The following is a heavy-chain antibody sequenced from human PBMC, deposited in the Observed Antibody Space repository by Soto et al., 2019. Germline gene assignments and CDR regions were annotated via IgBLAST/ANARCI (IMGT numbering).Heavy chain of an antibody. J-gene: IGHJ4*02. Sequence: EVQLVESGGGLVQPGGSLRLSCAASGFTFSSYSMNWVRQAPGKGLEWVSYISSSSSTIYYADSVKGRFTISRDNAKNSLYLQMNSLRDEDTAVYYCASLRGGATTSRSYYFDYWGQGTLVTVSS. V-gene: IGHV3-48*02. CDR3: ASLRGGATTSRSYYFDY. CDR2: ISSSSSTI. D-gene: IGHD1-26*01. CDR1: GFTFSSYS.